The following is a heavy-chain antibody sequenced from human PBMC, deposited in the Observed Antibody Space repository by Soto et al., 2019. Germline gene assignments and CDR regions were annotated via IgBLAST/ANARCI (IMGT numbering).Heavy chain of an antibody. Sequence: SETLSLTCTVSGGSISSYYWSWIRQPPGKGLEWIGYIYYSGSTNYNPSLKSRVTISVDTSKNQFSLKLSSVIAADTAVYYCARDFTIFGVVNGGMDVWGQGTTVTVSS. CDR1: GGSISSYY. V-gene: IGHV4-59*01. CDR2: IYYSGST. J-gene: IGHJ6*02. CDR3: ARDFTIFGVVNGGMDV. D-gene: IGHD3-3*01.